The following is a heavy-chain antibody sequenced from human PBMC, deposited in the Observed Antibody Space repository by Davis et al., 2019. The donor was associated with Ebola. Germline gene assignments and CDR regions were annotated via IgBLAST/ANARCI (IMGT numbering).Heavy chain of an antibody. D-gene: IGHD3-22*01. CDR3: AREGRSGYSNWFDP. CDR1: GGSISTSSYY. V-gene: IGHV4-39*07. Sequence: MPSEPLSPPCTVPGGSISTSSYYWGWIRQPPGSGLEWLGSIYYSGSTYYNPSLKSRVTISVDTSKNQFSLKMSSVTAADTAVYYCAREGRSGYSNWFDPWGQGTLVTVSS. J-gene: IGHJ5*02. CDR2: IYYSGST.